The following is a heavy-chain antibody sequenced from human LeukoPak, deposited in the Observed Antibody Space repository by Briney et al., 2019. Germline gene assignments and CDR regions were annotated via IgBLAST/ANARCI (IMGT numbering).Heavy chain of an antibody. CDR2: ISGSGGTT. CDR3: TRTAQYTCFDP. D-gene: IGHD1-7*01. Sequence: PGGSLRLSCAASGFNFSSYSMSWVRQAPGKGLEWVSAISGSGGTTIYADSVKGRFTISRDNSKNTLYLQMNSLRAEDTAMYYVTRTAQYTCFDPWGQGTLVTVSS. CDR1: GFNFSSYS. V-gene: IGHV3-23*01. J-gene: IGHJ5*02.